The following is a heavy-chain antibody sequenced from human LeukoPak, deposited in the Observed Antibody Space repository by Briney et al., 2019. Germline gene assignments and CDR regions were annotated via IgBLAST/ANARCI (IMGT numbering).Heavy chain of an antibody. D-gene: IGHD6-13*01. J-gene: IGHJ4*02. Sequence: ASVKVSCKASGYTFTGYYMHWVRQAPGQGLEWMGWINPNNGGTSYAQKFQGRVTMARDTSITSAYMELPSLTSDDTAVYYCARGYSSPVPNFDYWGQGTLVTVSS. CDR3: ARGYSSPVPNFDY. V-gene: IGHV1-2*02. CDR2: INPNNGGT. CDR1: GYTFTGYY.